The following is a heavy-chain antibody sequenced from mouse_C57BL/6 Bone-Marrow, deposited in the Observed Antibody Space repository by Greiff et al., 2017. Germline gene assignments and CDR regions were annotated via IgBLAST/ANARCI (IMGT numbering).Heavy chain of an antibody. CDR1: GYTFTSYW. J-gene: IGHJ4*01. Sequence: QVQLQQPGTELVKPGASVKLSCKASGYTFTSYWMHWVKQRPGQGLECIGNINPSNGGTNYNEKFKSKATLTVDKSSCTAYMQLSSLKSEDYAVDYCARWGLLAFMDDWGKGTSVTVSS. D-gene: IGHD2-3*01. V-gene: IGHV1-53*01. CDR2: INPSNGGT. CDR3: ARWGLLAFMDD.